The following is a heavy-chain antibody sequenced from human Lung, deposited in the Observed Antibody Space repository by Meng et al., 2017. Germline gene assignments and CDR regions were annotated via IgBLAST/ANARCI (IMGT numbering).Heavy chain of an antibody. Sequence: QVQLQESGPGRVKPSQTRSRTGSVSGGSISRGDSYWSWIRQPPGKGLEWSGYISYSGATHYNPSLKSRLTISVDTAKNQFSLSLSSVTAADTAVYYCARVVGDCASCYKGWFDPWGQGTLVTVSS. CDR1: GGSISRGDSY. V-gene: IGHV4-30-4*01. D-gene: IGHD2-2*02. CDR2: ISYSGAT. CDR3: ARVVGDCASCYKGWFDP. J-gene: IGHJ5*02.